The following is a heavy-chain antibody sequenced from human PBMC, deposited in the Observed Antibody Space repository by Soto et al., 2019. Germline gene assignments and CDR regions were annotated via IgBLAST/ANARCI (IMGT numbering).Heavy chain of an antibody. V-gene: IGHV3-23*01. CDR2: ISGSGGST. CDR1: GFTFSSYA. Sequence: GGSLRLSCAASGFTFSSYAMSWVRQAPGKGLEWVSAISGSGGSTYYAESVKGRFTISRDNSKNTLYLQMNSLRAEDTAVYYCASFRGPIPAYIDYWGQGTLVTVSS. CDR3: ASFRGPIPAYIDY. D-gene: IGHD3-10*01. J-gene: IGHJ4*02.